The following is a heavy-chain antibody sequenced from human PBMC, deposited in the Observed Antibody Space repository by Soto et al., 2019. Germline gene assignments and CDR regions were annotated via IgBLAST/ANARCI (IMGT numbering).Heavy chain of an antibody. CDR2: SRNKANSYNT. J-gene: IGHJ4*02. CDR3: ARDTGGSYDY. CDR1: GFTFSDYY. Sequence: EVQLVESGGGLVQPGGSLRLSCAASGFTFSDYYMDWVRQVPGKGLEWVGRSRNKANSYNTEYAASVKGRFSISRDGSKDSMYLQMNSLKTEDTAVYYCARDTGGSYDYWGQGALVTVSS. D-gene: IGHD1-26*01. V-gene: IGHV3-72*01.